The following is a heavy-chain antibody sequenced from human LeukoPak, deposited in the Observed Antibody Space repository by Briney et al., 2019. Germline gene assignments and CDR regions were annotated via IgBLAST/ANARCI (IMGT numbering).Heavy chain of an antibody. Sequence: GEPLKISCKGSGYSFTSYWIGWVRQMPGKGLEWMGIIYPGDSDTRYSPSFQGQVTISAHKSIRTACRQASSLKASDTAIYYCAVPRGYSYGQIDYWGQGTLVSVSS. CDR1: GYSFTSYW. J-gene: IGHJ4*02. D-gene: IGHD5-18*01. CDR2: IYPGDSDT. V-gene: IGHV5-51*01. CDR3: AVPRGYSYGQIDY.